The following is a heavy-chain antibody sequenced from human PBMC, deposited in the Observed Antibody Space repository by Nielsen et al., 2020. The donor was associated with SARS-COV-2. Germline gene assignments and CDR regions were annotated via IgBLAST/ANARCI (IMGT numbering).Heavy chain of an antibody. CDR1: GLSVSNNL. D-gene: IGHD1-26*01. Sequence: GESLKISCAASGLSVSNNLMMWVRRAPGKGPEWVAIFYIGNRIEYADSVRGRFTISRDSFRNTVDLQMNSLKAEDTALYYCTKVDCLLGDTICHFDFWGQGTQVTVSS. J-gene: IGHJ4*02. CDR3: TKVDCLLGDTICHFDF. V-gene: IGHV3-53*01. CDR2: FYIGNRI.